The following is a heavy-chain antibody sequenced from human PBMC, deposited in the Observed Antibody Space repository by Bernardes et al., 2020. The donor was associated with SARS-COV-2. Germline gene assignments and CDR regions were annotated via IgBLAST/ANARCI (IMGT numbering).Heavy chain of an antibody. CDR1: GFTFSSSE. CDR3: AGFDAGHLYYYYYGMDV. CDR2: ISRSGSTI. V-gene: IGHV3-48*03. Sequence: GGSLRLSCAASGFTFSSSEMNWVRQAPGKGLEWVSYISRSGSTIYYADSVKGRFTISRDNAKNSLYLQMNSLRAEDTAVYYCAGFDAGHLYYYYYGMDVWGQGTTVTGS. J-gene: IGHJ6*02.